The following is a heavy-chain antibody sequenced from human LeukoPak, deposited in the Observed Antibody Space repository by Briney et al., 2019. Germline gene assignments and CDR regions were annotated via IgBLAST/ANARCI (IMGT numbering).Heavy chain of an antibody. CDR3: ARSPVVVPAAIHWFDP. J-gene: IGHJ5*02. CDR1: GGSFSGYY. Sequence: SETLSLTCAVYGGSFSGYYWSWIRQPPGKGLEWIGEINHSGSTNYNPSLKSRVTISVDTSKNQFSLKLSSVTAADTAVYYCARSPVVVPAAIHWFDPWGQGTLVTVPS. D-gene: IGHD2-2*01. V-gene: IGHV4-34*01. CDR2: INHSGST.